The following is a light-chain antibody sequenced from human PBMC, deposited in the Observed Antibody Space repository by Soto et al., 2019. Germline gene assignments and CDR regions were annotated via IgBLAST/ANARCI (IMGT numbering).Light chain of an antibody. Sequence: DIQMTQSPSSLSASVGDRVTITCRASQSITKYLNWYQQKPGKAPKLLIYAASSLHSGVPSRFSGGGSGTDFTLTISSPQPEDFATYYCQQSYSTPRTFGPGTTVDIK. J-gene: IGKJ3*01. CDR3: QQSYSTPRT. CDR1: QSITKY. CDR2: AAS. V-gene: IGKV1-39*01.